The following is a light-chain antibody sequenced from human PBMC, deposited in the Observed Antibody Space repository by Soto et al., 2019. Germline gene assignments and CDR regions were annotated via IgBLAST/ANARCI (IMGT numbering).Light chain of an antibody. CDR3: QQYGSSPRT. V-gene: IGKV3-20*01. CDR2: GAS. Sequence: EIVLTQSPGTLSLSPGERATLSCRASQSVSSSYLAWYQQKPGKAPRLLIYGASSRATGIPHRFSGSGSGTDSTLTISRLEPEDFAVYYCQQYGSSPRTFGQGTKVEIK. J-gene: IGKJ1*01. CDR1: QSVSSSY.